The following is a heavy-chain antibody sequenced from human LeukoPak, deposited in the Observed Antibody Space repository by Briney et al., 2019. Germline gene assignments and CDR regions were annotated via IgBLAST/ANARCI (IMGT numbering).Heavy chain of an antibody. J-gene: IGHJ4*02. CDR2: IWHDGSKK. CDR1: GFTFSNYG. V-gene: IGHV3-33*06. D-gene: IGHD3-16*01. CDR3: AKDQGGKNYFDY. Sequence: GGSLGLSCAASGFTFSNYGMHWVRQAPGKGLEWVAVIWHDGSKKYYADSVKGRFTISRDNSKNTLYPQMNSLRAEDTAVYYCAKDQGGKNYFDYWGQGTLVTVSS.